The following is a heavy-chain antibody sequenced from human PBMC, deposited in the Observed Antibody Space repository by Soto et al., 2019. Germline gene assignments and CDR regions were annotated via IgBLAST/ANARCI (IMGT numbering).Heavy chain of an antibody. CDR2: ISFDGSNK. Sequence: QVQLVESGGGVVQPGRSLRLSCAASGFTFSSSSMHWVRQAPGKGLEWVAVISFDGSNKYYTDSVKGRFAISRDNSKNTLYLQMNSLRAEDTAVYFCARVDPGGGGYYHYCGIDVWGQGTTVTVSS. CDR1: GFTFSSSS. D-gene: IGHD3-16*01. V-gene: IGHV3-30*09. J-gene: IGHJ6*02. CDR3: ARVDPGGGGYYHYCGIDV.